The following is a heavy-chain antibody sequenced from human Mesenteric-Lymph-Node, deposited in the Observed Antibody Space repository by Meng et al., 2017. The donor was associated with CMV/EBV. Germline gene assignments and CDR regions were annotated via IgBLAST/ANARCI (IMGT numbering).Heavy chain of an antibody. V-gene: IGHV3-49*04. J-gene: IGHJ4*02. CDR2: IRSKAFGGTA. Sequence: GESLKISCTTSGFAFSDSSMSWVRQAPGKGLEWVGFIRSKAFGGTAEYATSIKGRFTISRDDSKSIAYLQMKSLKTEDTAVYYCSGGVGSTWYQGFWGQGTLVTVSS. CDR1: GFAFSDSS. CDR3: SGGVGSTWYQGF. D-gene: IGHD6-13*01.